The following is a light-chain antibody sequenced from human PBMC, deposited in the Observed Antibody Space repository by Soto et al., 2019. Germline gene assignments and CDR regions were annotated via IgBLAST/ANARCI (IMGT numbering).Light chain of an antibody. CDR1: QGISNF. CDR2: AAS. J-gene: IGKJ4*01. CDR3: QKYRSASSLT. V-gene: IGKV1-27*01. Sequence: DIEMTQSPSSLSASVGDRVTITCRASQGISNFLAWYQHKPGKVPKLLIYAASTLQSGVPSRFSGSGSGTDFSLTISSLQLEDVATYYCQKYRSASSLTFGGGTKVEIK.